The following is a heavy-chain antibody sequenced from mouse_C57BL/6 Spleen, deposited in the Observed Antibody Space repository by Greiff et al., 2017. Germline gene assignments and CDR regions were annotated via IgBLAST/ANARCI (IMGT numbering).Heavy chain of an antibody. J-gene: IGHJ4*01. CDR2: ISGGGGNT. V-gene: IGHV5-9*01. CDR3: ARRGTTVVEGYYAMDY. Sequence: EVHLVESGGGLVKPGGSLKLSCAASGFTFSSYTMSWVRQTPEKRLEWVATISGGGGNTYYPDSVKGRFTISRDNAKNTLYLQMSSLRSEDTALYYCARRGTTVVEGYYAMDYWGQGTSVTVSS. CDR1: GFTFSSYT. D-gene: IGHD1-1*01.